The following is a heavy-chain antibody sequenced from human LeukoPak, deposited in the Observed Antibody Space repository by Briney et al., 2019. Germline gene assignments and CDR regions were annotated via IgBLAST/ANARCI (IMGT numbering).Heavy chain of an antibody. V-gene: IGHV5-51*01. CDR3: ARQVAYTSGRTFDF. J-gene: IGHJ4*02. CDR1: GYSFTSYW. Sequence: GESLKISCKGSGYSFTSYWIGWVRQMPGIGLEWMGIIYPGDSDSRYSPSFQGQVTISADKSISTTYLQWSSVKASDTAMYYCARQVAYTSGRTFDFWGQGTLVTVSS. D-gene: IGHD6-19*01. CDR2: IYPGDSDS.